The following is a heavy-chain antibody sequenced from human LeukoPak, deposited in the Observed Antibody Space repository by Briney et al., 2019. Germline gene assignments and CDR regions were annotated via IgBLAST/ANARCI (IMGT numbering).Heavy chain of an antibody. D-gene: IGHD4-23*01. CDR3: ARDPTRYASTTVVASNFDY. CDR2: IKSDGNSR. Sequence: GGSLRLSCAASGFTFRNYWMVWVRQATGKGLVWVSRIKSDGNSRSYADSVKGRFTISRDNATNTLYLQMNSLRAEDTAVYYCARDPTRYASTTVVASNFDYWGQGTLVTVSS. V-gene: IGHV3-74*01. CDR1: GFTFRNYW. J-gene: IGHJ4*02.